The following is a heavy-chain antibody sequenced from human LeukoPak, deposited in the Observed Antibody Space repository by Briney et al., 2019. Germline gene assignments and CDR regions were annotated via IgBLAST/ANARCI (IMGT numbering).Heavy chain of an antibody. D-gene: IGHD5-12*01. V-gene: IGHV4-59*01. CDR1: GVSISCYY. CDR3: ARGLGYGGYAH. CDR2: IYYSGST. Sequence: SETVSLTCTVSGVSISCYYWSWIRQPPGEGLEWIGYIYYSGSTNYNPSLKSRVTISVDTSKNQFSLKLSSVTAADTAVYYCARGLGYGGYAHWGQGTLVTVSS. J-gene: IGHJ4*02.